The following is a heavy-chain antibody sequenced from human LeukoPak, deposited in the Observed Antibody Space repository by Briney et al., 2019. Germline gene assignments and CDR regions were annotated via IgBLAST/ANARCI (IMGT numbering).Heavy chain of an antibody. CDR2: IYYSGST. J-gene: IGHJ4*02. CDR1: GGSISSYY. V-gene: IGHV4-59*01. CDR3: ARNVEMATITPYFDY. D-gene: IGHD5-24*01. Sequence: SETLSLTCTVSGGSISSYYWSWIRQPPGKGLEWIGYIYYSGSTNYNPSLMSRVTISVDTSKNQFSLKLSSVTAAGTAVYYCARNVEMATITPYFDYWGQGTLVTVSS.